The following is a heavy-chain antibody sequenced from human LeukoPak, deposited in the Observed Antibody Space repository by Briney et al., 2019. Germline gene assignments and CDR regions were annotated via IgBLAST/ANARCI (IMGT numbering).Heavy chain of an antibody. CDR2: INHSGST. Sequence: SETLSLTCAVYGGSFSGYYWSWIRQPPGKGLEWIGEINHSGSTNYNPSLKSRVTISVDTSKNQFSPKLSSVTAADTAVYYCARGYYYDSSGYYYRGGVWFDPWGQGTLVTVSS. D-gene: IGHD3-22*01. CDR1: GGSFSGYY. V-gene: IGHV4-34*01. CDR3: ARGYYYDSSGYYYRGGVWFDP. J-gene: IGHJ5*02.